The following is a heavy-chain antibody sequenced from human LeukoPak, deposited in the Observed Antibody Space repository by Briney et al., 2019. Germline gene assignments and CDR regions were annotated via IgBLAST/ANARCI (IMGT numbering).Heavy chain of an antibody. D-gene: IGHD3-10*01. Sequence: GASVKVSCKASGYTFTGYYMHWVRQAPGQGLEWMGWINPNSGGTNYAQKFQGRVTMTRDTSISTVYMELSRLRSDDTAVYYCARDSRGVIMAFDYWGQGTLVTVSS. J-gene: IGHJ4*02. V-gene: IGHV1-2*02. CDR2: INPNSGGT. CDR3: ARDSRGVIMAFDY. CDR1: GYTFTGYY.